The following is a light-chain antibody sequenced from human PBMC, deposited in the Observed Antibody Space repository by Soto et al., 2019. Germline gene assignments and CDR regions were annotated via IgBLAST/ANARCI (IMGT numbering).Light chain of an antibody. CDR2: GAS. Sequence: EIVLTQSPATLSLSPGERATLSCRASQSVSNYLAWYQQKPGQAPRLLIYGASTRATGVPDRFSGSGSGTDFTLTISSLEPEDFAVYYCQQRSNWPPNTFGQGTRLEIK. V-gene: IGKV3-11*01. CDR1: QSVSNY. J-gene: IGKJ5*01. CDR3: QQRSNWPPNT.